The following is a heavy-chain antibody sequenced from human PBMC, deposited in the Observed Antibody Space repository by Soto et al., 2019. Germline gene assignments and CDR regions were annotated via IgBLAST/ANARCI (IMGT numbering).Heavy chain of an antibody. Sequence: ASVDVSCKASGYTFINYDINWVRQTPGQGLEWMGWISASNGKTNYAQKFQGRVTMTTDTSTSTAYMELRSLRSDDTAMYYCARATIWFGELPWFDPWGQGTLVTVS. J-gene: IGHJ5*02. CDR2: ISASNGKT. V-gene: IGHV1-18*01. D-gene: IGHD3-10*01. CDR1: GYTFINYD. CDR3: ARATIWFGELPWFDP.